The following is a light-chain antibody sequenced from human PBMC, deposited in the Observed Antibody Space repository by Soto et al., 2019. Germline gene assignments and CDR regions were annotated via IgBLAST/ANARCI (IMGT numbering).Light chain of an antibody. V-gene: IGLV1-51*01. Sequence: QSVLTQPPSVSAAPGQKVTISCSGSSSNIGNNYVSWYQQLPGTAPKLLIYDTDKRASGIRDRFSGSKSGTSATLGITGPQTGDEADYYCGTWDSSLSAVVFGGGTKLTVL. CDR3: GTWDSSLSAVV. J-gene: IGLJ2*01. CDR2: DTD. CDR1: SSNIGNNY.